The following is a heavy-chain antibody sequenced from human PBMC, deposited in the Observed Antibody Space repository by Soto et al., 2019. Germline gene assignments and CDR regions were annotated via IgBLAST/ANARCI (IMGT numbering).Heavy chain of an antibody. CDR3: ARAQQLENYYYGMDV. CDR1: GGTFSSYA. J-gene: IGHJ6*02. Sequence: GASVKVSCKASGGTFSSYAISWVRQAPGQGLEWMGGIIPIFGTANYAQKFQGRVTITADESTSTAYMELSSLRSEDTAVYYCARAQQLENYYYGMDVWGQETTVTVSS. V-gene: IGHV1-69*13. D-gene: IGHD6-6*01. CDR2: IIPIFGTA.